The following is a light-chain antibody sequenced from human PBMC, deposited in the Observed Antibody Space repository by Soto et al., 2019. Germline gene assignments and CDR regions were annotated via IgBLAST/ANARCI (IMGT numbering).Light chain of an antibody. Sequence: QSVLTQPPSASGTPGQRVTISCSGSSSNIGSNYVYWYQQLQGTAPKLLSYRNNQRHSGVPDRFSGSRSGTSASLAISGLRSDDEADYYCAAWDDSLSGRVFGTGTKLTVL. CDR1: SSNIGSNY. V-gene: IGLV1-47*01. CDR3: AAWDDSLSGRV. J-gene: IGLJ1*01. CDR2: RNN.